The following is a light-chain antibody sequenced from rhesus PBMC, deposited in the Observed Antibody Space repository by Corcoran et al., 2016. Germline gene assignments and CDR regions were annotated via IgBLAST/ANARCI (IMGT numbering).Light chain of an antibody. CDR2: TAY. V-gene: IGKV3-35*01. J-gene: IGKJ4*01. Sequence: DIVMTQSPATLSLSPGERATLSCRASQSVSSNLAWNQQKPGQAPRPLIFTAYNRATGIPDRFRGSGSGTDFTLTISSLEPEDVGVYYCQQYNNWLTFGGGTKVELK. CDR1: QSVSSN. CDR3: QQYNNWLT.